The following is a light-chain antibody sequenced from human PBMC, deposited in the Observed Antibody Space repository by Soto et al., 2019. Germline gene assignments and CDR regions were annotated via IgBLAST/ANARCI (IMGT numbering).Light chain of an antibody. CDR1: QSISSY. V-gene: IGKV1-39*01. J-gene: IGKJ1*01. Sequence: DIQMTQSPSSLSASVVDRXXXXXXASQSISSYLNWYQQKPGKAPKLLIYAASSLQSGVPSRFSGSGSGTDFTLTISSLQPEDFATYYCPQSYSTPRTFGQGTKVDI. CDR2: AAS. CDR3: PQSYSTPRT.